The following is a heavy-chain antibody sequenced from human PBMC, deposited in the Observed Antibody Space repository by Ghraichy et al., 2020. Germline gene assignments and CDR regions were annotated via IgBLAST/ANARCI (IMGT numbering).Heavy chain of an antibody. CDR3: VRGTSAWKGVDV. Sequence: GESLNISCAASGFTFSSYWMHWVRLAPGKGLVWVSEVSPDGSFTNYADSVKGRCTTSRDNAKNTVSLQMTSLRAEDTALYYCVRGTSAWKGVDVWGQGATVIVSS. CDR1: GFTFSSYW. J-gene: IGHJ6*02. D-gene: IGHD6-19*01. V-gene: IGHV3-74*01. CDR2: VSPDGSFT.